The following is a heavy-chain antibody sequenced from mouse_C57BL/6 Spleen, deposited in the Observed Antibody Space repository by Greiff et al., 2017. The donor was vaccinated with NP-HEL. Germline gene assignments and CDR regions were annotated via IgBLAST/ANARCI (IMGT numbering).Heavy chain of an antibody. D-gene: IGHD1-1*01. J-gene: IGHJ2*01. Sequence: VESGGGLVKPGGSLKLSCAASGFTFSSYAMSWVRQTPEKRLEWVATISDGGSYSYYPDNVKGRFTISRDNAKNNLYLQMSHLKSEDTAMYYCARDRDYYGSSPDYWGQGTTLTVSS. CDR2: ISDGGSYS. V-gene: IGHV5-4*01. CDR1: GFTFSSYA. CDR3: ARDRDYYGSSPDY.